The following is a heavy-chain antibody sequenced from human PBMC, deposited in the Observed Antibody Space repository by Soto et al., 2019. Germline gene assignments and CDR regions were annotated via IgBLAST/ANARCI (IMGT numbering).Heavy chain of an antibody. CDR2: IYYSGST. J-gene: IGHJ6*02. D-gene: IGHD6-13*01. V-gene: IGHV4-39*01. CDR1: GGSISSSSYY. Sequence: PSETLSLTCTVSGGSISSSSYYWGWIRQPPGKGLEWIGSIYYSGSTYYNPSLKSRVTISVDTSKNQFSLELSSVTAADTAVYYCARHIGAGSSWPYYYYYVMDVWGQGTTVTVSS. CDR3: ARHIGAGSSWPYYYYYVMDV.